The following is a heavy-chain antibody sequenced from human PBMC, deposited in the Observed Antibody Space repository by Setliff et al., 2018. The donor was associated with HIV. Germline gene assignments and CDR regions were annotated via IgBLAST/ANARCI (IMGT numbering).Heavy chain of an antibody. V-gene: IGHV1-3*01. D-gene: IGHD3-3*01. Sequence: ASVKVSCKASGYTFTSYAMHWVRQAPGQRLEWMGWINAGNGDTRYSQQFQDRVTITRDTSASTAYMELSSLRSEDTAVYYCAREIRNYDFWSGYWEDHYFDSWGQGTLVTVSS. J-gene: IGHJ4*02. CDR1: GYTFTSYA. CDR2: INAGNGDT. CDR3: AREIRNYDFWSGYWEDHYFDS.